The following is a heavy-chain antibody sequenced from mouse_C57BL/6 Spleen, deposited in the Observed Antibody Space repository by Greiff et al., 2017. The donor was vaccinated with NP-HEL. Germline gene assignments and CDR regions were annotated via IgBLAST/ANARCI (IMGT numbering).Heavy chain of an antibody. CDR3: ARWDWDEGAFDY. Sequence: VQLQQSGAELVKPGASVKLSCTASGFNIKDYYMHWVKQRTEQGLEWIGRIDPEDGETKYAPKIQGKATMTSDTSSNTAYLQLRSLTSEDTAVYYCARWDWDEGAFDYWGHGTTLTVSS. V-gene: IGHV14-2*01. CDR1: GFNIKDYY. J-gene: IGHJ2*01. CDR2: IDPEDGET. D-gene: IGHD4-1*01.